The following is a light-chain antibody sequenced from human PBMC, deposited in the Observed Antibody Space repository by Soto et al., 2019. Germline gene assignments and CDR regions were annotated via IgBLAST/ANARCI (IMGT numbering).Light chain of an antibody. CDR1: QSVSSGY. Sequence: PGQRATLSCRATQSVSSGYLAWYQKKPGQAPRLLIYAASNRANGIPDRFSGSGSGTDFTLTISGLEPEDFAVYYCYQYGSSPYTFGQGTKLEIK. CDR2: AAS. V-gene: IGKV3-20*01. CDR3: YQYGSSPYT. J-gene: IGKJ2*01.